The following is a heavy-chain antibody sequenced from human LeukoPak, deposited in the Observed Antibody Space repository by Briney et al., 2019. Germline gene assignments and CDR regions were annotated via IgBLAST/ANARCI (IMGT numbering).Heavy chain of an antibody. J-gene: IGHJ4*02. D-gene: IGHD3-22*01. CDR3: AKRRAFDGSGYRAFEF. CDR2: ISFAGDKT. Sequence: GRSLRLSCAASGFIFSRYDMSWVRQPPEEGLEWVSTISFAGDKTAYTDSVKGRFIISRDNSKNTVYLQMNSLRAEDTAVYYCAKRRAFDGSGYRAFEFWGQGTLVTVSS. V-gene: IGHV3-23*01. CDR1: GFIFSRYD.